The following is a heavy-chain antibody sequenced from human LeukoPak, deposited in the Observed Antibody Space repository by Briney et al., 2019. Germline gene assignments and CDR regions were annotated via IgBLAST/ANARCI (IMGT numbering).Heavy chain of an antibody. Sequence: SETLSLTCTVSGGSISDYYWSWIRQPPGKGLEWIGYIYYSGSTNYTPSLKSRVTISINTSKNQFSLRLSSVTAADTAVYYCAGATSRKAFDIWGQGTRVTVSS. D-gene: IGHD2-2*01. CDR1: GGSISDYY. CDR3: AGATSRKAFDI. CDR2: IYYSGST. J-gene: IGHJ3*02. V-gene: IGHV4-59*01.